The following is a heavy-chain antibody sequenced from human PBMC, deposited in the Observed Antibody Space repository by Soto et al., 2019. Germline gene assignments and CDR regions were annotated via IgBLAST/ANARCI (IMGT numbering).Heavy chain of an antibody. D-gene: IGHD3-10*01. J-gene: IGHJ6*02. CDR2: ISYDGSNK. V-gene: IGHV3-30*18. Sequence: GGSLRLSCAASGFTFSSYGMHWVRQAPGKGLEWVAVISYDGSNKYYADSVKGRFTISRDNSKNTLYLQMNSLRAEDTAVYYCEKDRGGQFPTFGMDVWGQGTTVTVSS. CDR1: GFTFSSYG. CDR3: EKDRGGQFPTFGMDV.